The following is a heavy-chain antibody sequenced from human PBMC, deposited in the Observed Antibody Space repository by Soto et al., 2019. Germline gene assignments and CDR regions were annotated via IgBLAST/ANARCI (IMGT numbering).Heavy chain of an antibody. Sequence: GGSLRLSCAASGFTFSSYGMHWVRQAPGKGLEWVAVISYDGSNKYYADSVKGRFTISRDNSKNTLYLQMNSLRAEDTAVYYCAKDLLRENVNSFDYWGQGTLVTVSS. J-gene: IGHJ4*02. CDR3: AKDLLRENVNSFDY. V-gene: IGHV3-30*18. CDR1: GFTFSSYG. CDR2: ISYDGSNK. D-gene: IGHD2-15*01.